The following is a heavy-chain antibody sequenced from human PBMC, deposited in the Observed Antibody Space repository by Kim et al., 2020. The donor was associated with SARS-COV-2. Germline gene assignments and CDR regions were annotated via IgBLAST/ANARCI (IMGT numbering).Heavy chain of an antibody. D-gene: IGHD1-1*01. Sequence: GGSLRLSCAASGFTLTTFASSWVRQAPGKGLEWVSAIDNGGGTFYAESVKGRFTISRDSSKNTLYLQMNSLRAEDTATYFCAKVNWDDETNYWGQGSLV. CDR2: IDNGGGT. J-gene: IGHJ4*02. CDR3: AKVNWDDETNY. V-gene: IGHV3-23*01. CDR1: GFTLTTFA.